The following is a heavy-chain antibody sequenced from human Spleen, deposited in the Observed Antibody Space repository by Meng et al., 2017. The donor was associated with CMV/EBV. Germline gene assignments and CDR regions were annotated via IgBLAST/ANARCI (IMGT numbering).Heavy chain of an antibody. V-gene: IGHV3-7*01. D-gene: IGHD3-16*01. CDR2: INQDGSDK. CDR1: GSPFDTYS. J-gene: IGHJ4*02. CDR3: ATRGQAPAN. Sequence: GGSLRLSCGVSGSPFDTYSMTWVRQAPGKGLEWVSNINQDGSDKHYVDSVKGRFTSSRDNAKNSLYLQMNSLRADDSAVYYCATRGQAPANWGRGTLVTVSS.